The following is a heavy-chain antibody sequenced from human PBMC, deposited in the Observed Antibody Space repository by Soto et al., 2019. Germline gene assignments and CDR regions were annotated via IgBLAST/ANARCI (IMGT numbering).Heavy chain of an antibody. CDR3: ATDSYDPLHWFDP. V-gene: IGHV3-21*01. J-gene: IGHJ5*02. Sequence: PGGSLRLSCAASGFTFSSYSMNWVRQAPGKGLEWVSSISSSSSYIYYADSVKGRFTISRDNAKNSLYLQMNSLRAEDTAVYYCATDSYDPLHWFDPWGQGTLVTTSS. CDR2: ISSSSSYI. CDR1: GFTFSSYS. D-gene: IGHD5-12*01.